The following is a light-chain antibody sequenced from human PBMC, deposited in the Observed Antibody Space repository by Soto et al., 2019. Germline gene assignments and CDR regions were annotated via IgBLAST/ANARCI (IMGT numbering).Light chain of an antibody. Sequence: DIQMTQSPSSLSASVGDRVTITCRASQGISNYLAWYQQKPRKVPELLIYAASTLQSGVPSRFSGSGSGTDFSLTISSLQPEDVATYYCHKYNHAPTFGGGTKVEIK. CDR2: AAS. CDR1: QGISNY. J-gene: IGKJ4*01. V-gene: IGKV1-27*01. CDR3: HKYNHAPT.